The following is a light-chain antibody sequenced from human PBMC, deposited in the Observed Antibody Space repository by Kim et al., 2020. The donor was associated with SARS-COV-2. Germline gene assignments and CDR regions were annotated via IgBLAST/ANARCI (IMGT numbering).Light chain of an antibody. J-gene: IGKJ4*01. Sequence: SPGERASLSCRASQSVSTNYLAWYQQKPGQAPRLLIYGASSRAAGVPDRFSGSGSGTDFTLTISRLEPEDFAVYYCHQYDTSPLTFGGGTKVDIK. CDR3: HQYDTSPLT. V-gene: IGKV3-20*01. CDR2: GAS. CDR1: QSVSTNY.